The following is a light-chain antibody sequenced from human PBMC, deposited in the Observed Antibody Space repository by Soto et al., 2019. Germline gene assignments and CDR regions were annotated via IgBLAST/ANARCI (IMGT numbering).Light chain of an antibody. J-gene: IGKJ3*01. Sequence: EIVLTQSPGTLSLSPGERATLSCMASQSVSSSYLAWYQQKPGQAPRLLIYAASSRATGIPDRFSGSGSGTDFTLTISRLEPEDFAVYYCQQYGTSPQGFGPGTKVDIK. V-gene: IGKV3-20*01. CDR1: QSVSSSY. CDR3: QQYGTSPQG. CDR2: AAS.